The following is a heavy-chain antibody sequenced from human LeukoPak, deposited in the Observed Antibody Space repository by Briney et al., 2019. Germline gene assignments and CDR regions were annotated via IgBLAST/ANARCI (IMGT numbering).Heavy chain of an antibody. Sequence: PSETLSLTCAVSGGSISSGGYSWSWIRQPPGKGLEWIGYIYHSGSTYYNPSLKSRVTISVDRSKNQFSLKLSSVTAADTAVYYCASLEMATTKIDYWGQGTLVTVSS. CDR2: IYHSGST. J-gene: IGHJ4*02. D-gene: IGHD5-24*01. V-gene: IGHV4-30-2*01. CDR3: ASLEMATTKIDY. CDR1: GGSISSGGYS.